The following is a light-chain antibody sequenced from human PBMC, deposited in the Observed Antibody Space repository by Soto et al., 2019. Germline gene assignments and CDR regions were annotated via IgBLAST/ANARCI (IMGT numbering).Light chain of an antibody. CDR2: EVT. Sequence: QSALTQPPSASGSPGQSVTISCTGTSSDVGTHGYVSWYQQHAGKAPKLVISEVTNRPSGVSNRFSGSKSGNTASLTISGLQAEDEADYYCSSYTTNITPVVFGGGTKLTVL. CDR1: SSDVGTHGY. CDR3: SSYTTNITPVV. V-gene: IGLV2-14*01. J-gene: IGLJ2*01.